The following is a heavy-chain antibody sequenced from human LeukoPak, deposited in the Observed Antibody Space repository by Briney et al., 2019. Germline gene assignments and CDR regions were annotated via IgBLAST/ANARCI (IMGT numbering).Heavy chain of an antibody. Sequence: SGTLSLTCTVSGGSISSSSYYWGWIRQPPGTGLEWIGSIYYSGSTYYNPSLKSRVTISVDTSKNQFSLKLSSVTAADTAVYYCASLDSSSWYSAFDIWGQGTMVTVSS. CDR3: ASLDSSSWYSAFDI. D-gene: IGHD6-13*01. V-gene: IGHV4-39*01. CDR1: GGSISSSSYY. CDR2: IYYSGST. J-gene: IGHJ3*02.